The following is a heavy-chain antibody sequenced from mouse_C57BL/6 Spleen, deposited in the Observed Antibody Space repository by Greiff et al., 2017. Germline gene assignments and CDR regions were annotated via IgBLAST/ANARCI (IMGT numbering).Heavy chain of an antibody. Sequence: QVQLQQPGAELVKPGASVKMSCKASGYTFTSYWITWVKQRPGQGLEWIGEIYPGSGSTNYNEKFKSKATLTVDKSSSTAYMQLSSLTSEDSAVYYCARQDSSGFWFGYWGQGTLVTVSA. D-gene: IGHD3-2*02. J-gene: IGHJ3*01. V-gene: IGHV1-55*01. CDR2: IYPGSGST. CDR1: GYTFTSYW. CDR3: ARQDSSGFWFGY.